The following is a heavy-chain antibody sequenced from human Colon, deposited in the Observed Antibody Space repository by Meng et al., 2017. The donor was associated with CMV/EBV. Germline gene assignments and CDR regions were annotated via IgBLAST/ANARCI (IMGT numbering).Heavy chain of an antibody. J-gene: IGHJ4*02. CDR2: TNDDGSDK. Sequence: GESLKISCAASGSSFSNSWMIWVRRAPGKGLEWVAKTNDDGSDKYYVDSVKGRFTIFRDNAKNSVYLQMNSLRAEDTAVYYCASTGPLYGLYFCYWGQGTLVTVSS. D-gene: IGHD2-8*01. CDR1: GSSFSNSW. V-gene: IGHV3-7*01. CDR3: ASTGPLYGLYFCY.